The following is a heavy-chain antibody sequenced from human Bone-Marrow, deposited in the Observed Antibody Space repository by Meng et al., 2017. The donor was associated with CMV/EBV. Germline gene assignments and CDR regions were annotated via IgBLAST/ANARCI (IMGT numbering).Heavy chain of an antibody. D-gene: IGHD2-2*01. CDR2: ISSSSSYI. V-gene: IGHV3-21*01. CDR1: GFTFSNHA. J-gene: IGHJ5*02. Sequence: GESLKISCAASGFTFSNHAMHWVRQAPGKGLEWVSSISSSSSYIYYADSVKGRFTISRDNAKNSLYLQMNSLRAEDTAVYYCARDVGVIVVVPAAISWFDPWGQGTLVTVSS. CDR3: ARDVGVIVVVPAAISWFDP.